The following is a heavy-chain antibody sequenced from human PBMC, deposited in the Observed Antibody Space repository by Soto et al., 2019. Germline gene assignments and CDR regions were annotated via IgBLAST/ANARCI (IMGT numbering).Heavy chain of an antibody. CDR3: TKVHRTDQKVMEV. CDR1: GCTFNYAC. V-gene: IGHV3-15*05. Sequence: GESXRLSCSSSGCTFNYACMSWFRQAPGKGLEWVGRIKSKAGGVTVDYAAPVKVRFTISRDDSKNTVYLQMNSLKAEDTALYYCTKVHRTDQKVMEVWGQGTTVNVYS. CDR2: IKSKAGGVTV. J-gene: IGHJ6*01.